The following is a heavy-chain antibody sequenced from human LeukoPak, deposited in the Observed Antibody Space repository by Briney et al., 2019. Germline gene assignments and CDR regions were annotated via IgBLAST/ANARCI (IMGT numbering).Heavy chain of an antibody. V-gene: IGHV3-9*01. CDR2: ISWNSRSI. J-gene: IGHJ4*02. Sequence: GGSLRLSCAASGISFDDYAMHWVRQAPGKGLEWVSGISWNSRSIGYADSVKGRFTISRDNAKNSLYLQMNSLRAEDTALYYCAKATVTDVGYFDYWGQGTLVTVSS. CDR3: AKATVTDVGYFDY. D-gene: IGHD4-17*01. CDR1: GISFDDYA.